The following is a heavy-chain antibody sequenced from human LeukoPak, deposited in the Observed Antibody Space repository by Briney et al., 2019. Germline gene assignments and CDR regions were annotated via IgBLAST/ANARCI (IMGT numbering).Heavy chain of an antibody. V-gene: IGHV1-18*01. CDR1: GYTFTSYG. J-gene: IGHJ4*02. Sequence: GASVKVSCKASGYTFTSYGISWVRPAPGQGLEWMVWISAYNGNTNYAQKLQGRVTMTTDTSTSTAYMELRSLRPDDTAVYYCATQYCSSTSCYPYWVDYWGQGTLVTVSS. D-gene: IGHD2-2*01. CDR3: ATQYCSSTSCYPYWVDY. CDR2: ISAYNGNT.